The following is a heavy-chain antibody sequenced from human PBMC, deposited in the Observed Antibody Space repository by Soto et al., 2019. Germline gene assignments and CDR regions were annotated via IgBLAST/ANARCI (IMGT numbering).Heavy chain of an antibody. CDR2: ISAYNGNT. V-gene: IGHV1-18*01. D-gene: IGHD3-10*01. CDR3: ARGRVTYYYGSGSYYNGPTTYYYYYYGMDV. Sequence: AASVKVSCKASGYTFTSYGISWVRQAPGQGLEWMGWISAYNGNTNYAQKLQGRVTMTTDTSTSTAYMELRSLRSDDTAVYYCARGRVTYYYGSGSYYNGPTTYYYYYYGMDVWGQGTTVTVSS. CDR1: GYTFTSYG. J-gene: IGHJ6*02.